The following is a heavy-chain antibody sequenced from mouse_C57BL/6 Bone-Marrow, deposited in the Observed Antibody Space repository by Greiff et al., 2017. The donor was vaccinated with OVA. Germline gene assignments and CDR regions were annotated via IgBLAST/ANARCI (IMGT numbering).Heavy chain of an antibody. Sequence: EVQLVESGGDLVKPGGSLKLSCAASGFTFSSYGMSWVRQTPDKRLEWVATISSGGSYTYYPDSVKGRFTISRDNAKNTLYLQMSSLKSEDTAMYYCARHKKVGNYYGSSCPFDYWGQGTTLTVSS. D-gene: IGHD1-1*01. CDR1: GFTFSSYG. CDR2: ISSGGSYT. CDR3: ARHKKVGNYYGSSCPFDY. V-gene: IGHV5-6*01. J-gene: IGHJ2*01.